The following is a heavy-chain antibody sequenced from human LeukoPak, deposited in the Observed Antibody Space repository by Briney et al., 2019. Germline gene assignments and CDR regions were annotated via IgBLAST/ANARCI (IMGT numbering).Heavy chain of an antibody. J-gene: IGHJ6*02. D-gene: IGHD3-22*01. Sequence: SETLSLTCAVYGGSFSGYYWSWIRQPPGKGLEWIGEINHSGSTNYNPSLKSRVTLSVDTSKNQFSLKLSSVTAADTAVYYCARAPYYYDSSGYFDYYYYGMDVWGQGTTVTVSS. CDR1: GGSFSGYY. V-gene: IGHV4-34*01. CDR2: INHSGST. CDR3: ARAPYYYDSSGYFDYYYYGMDV.